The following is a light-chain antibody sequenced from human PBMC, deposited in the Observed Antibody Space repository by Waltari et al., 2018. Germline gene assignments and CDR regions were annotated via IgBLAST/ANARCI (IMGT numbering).Light chain of an antibody. CDR2: QDS. V-gene: IGLV3-1*01. J-gene: IGLJ2*01. Sequence: WYQQKSGQSPILVIYQDSNRPSGIPERVSGSNSENTATLTIRGTQALDEGDFYCQTWDTNTGVFGGGTKLTVL. CDR3: QTWDTNTGV.